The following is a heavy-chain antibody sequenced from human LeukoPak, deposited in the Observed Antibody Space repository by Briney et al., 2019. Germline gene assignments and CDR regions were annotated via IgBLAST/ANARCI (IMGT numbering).Heavy chain of an antibody. Sequence: GGSLRLSCVASGYTFSSYGMHWVRQAPGKGLEWVAVIWYDGSNKYYADSVKGRFTISRDNSKNTLYLQMNSLRAEDTAVYYCARDQYCSSTSCYLAYYYYYGMDVWGQGTTVTVSS. D-gene: IGHD2-2*01. CDR1: GYTFSSYG. CDR3: ARDQYCSSTSCYLAYYYYYGMDV. J-gene: IGHJ6*02. V-gene: IGHV3-33*01. CDR2: IWYDGSNK.